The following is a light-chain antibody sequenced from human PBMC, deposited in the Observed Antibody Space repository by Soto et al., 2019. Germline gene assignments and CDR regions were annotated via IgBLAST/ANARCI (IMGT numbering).Light chain of an antibody. CDR1: SSDVGLYDY. CDR2: EVT. Sequence: QSVLTQPPSASGSPGQSVTISCTGTSSDVGLYDYVSWYQQHPGKVPKLLIYEVTQRPSGVPDRFSGSKSGNTASLTVSGLQAEDEADYYCSSYGGNSNYVFGTG. J-gene: IGLJ1*01. CDR3: SSYGGNSNYV. V-gene: IGLV2-8*01.